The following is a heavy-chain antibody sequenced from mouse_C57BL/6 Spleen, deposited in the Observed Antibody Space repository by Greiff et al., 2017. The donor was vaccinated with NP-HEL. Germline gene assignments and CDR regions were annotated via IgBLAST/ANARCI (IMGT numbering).Heavy chain of an antibody. CDR3: TRAYYSFWYFDV. CDR2: ISSGGDYI. D-gene: IGHD2-12*01. J-gene: IGHJ1*03. Sequence: EVMLVESGEGLVKPGGSLKLSCAVSGFTFSSYAMSWVRQTPEKRLEWVAYISSGGDYIYYADTVKGRFTISRDNARNTLYLQMSSLKSEDTAMYYCTRAYYSFWYFDVWGTGTTVTVSS. CDR1: GFTFSSYA. V-gene: IGHV5-9-1*02.